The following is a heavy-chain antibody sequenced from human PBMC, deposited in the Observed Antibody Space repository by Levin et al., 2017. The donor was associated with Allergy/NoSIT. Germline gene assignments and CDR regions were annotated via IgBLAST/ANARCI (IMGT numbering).Heavy chain of an antibody. CDR2: IKSKTDGGTT. D-gene: IGHD2-2*01. V-gene: IGHV3-15*01. Sequence: GGSLRLSCAASGFTFSNAWMSWVRQAPGKGLEWVGRIKSKTDGGTTDYAAPVKGRFTISRDDSKNTLYLQMNSLKTEDTAVYYCTTDSLLVVVPAGYYGMDGWGQGTTVTVSS. CDR1: GFTFSNAW. CDR3: TTDSLLVVVPAGYYGMDG. J-gene: IGHJ6*02.